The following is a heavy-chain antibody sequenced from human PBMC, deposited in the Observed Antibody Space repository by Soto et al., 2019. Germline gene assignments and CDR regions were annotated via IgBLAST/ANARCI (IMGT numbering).Heavy chain of an antibody. V-gene: IGHV6-1*01. Sequence: SQTLSLTCAISGDSVSSNSAAWNWIRQSPSRGLEWLGRTYYRSKWYNDYAVSVKSRITINPDTSKNQFSLQLNSVTPEDTAVYYCERDERGEKTGTGWGTNYYYYGMDVWGQGTTVTVSS. J-gene: IGHJ6*02. CDR3: ERDERGEKTGTGWGTNYYYYGMDV. CDR1: GDSVSSNSAA. CDR2: TYYRSKWYN. D-gene: IGHD1-7*01.